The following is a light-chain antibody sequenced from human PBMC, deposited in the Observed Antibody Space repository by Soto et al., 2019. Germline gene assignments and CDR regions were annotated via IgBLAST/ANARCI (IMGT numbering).Light chain of an antibody. Sequence: ALTQPASVSGSPGQSITISCTGTSSDVGGYNYVSWYQQHPGKAPKLMIYEVSNRPSGVSNRFSGSKSGNTASLTISGLQAEDEADYYCSSYTSSSTNVVFGGGTKLTVL. J-gene: IGLJ2*01. CDR2: EVS. CDR3: SSYTSSSTNVV. CDR1: SSDVGGYNY. V-gene: IGLV2-14*01.